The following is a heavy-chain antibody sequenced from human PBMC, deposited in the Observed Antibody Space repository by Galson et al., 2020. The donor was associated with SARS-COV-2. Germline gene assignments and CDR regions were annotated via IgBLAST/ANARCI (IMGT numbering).Heavy chain of an antibody. CDR3: AAGAVAGTGY. CDR2: VSGSGGST. Sequence: GGSLRLSCAASGFPFSSYVLSWVRQAPGRGLEWVSGVSGSGGSTYYADSVRGRFTISRDSSRNTLYLQMNSLRADDTVVYYCAAGAVAGTGYWGQGTLVTVSS. CDR1: GFPFSSYV. D-gene: IGHD6-19*01. J-gene: IGHJ4*02. V-gene: IGHV3-23*01.